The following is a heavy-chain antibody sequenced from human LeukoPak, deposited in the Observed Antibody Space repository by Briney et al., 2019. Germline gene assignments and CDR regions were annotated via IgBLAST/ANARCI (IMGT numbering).Heavy chain of an antibody. D-gene: IGHD3-22*01. V-gene: IGHV4-30-2*01. CDR1: GVSISSGSYS. Sequence: SQTLSLTCAVSGVSISSGSYSWSWIRQPPGKGLEWIGYIYHSWSTYYNPYLKSRGTISVDRSKIQFSLKMSSVNAADTAVYYCGRVSGYYYDSSGYYDIRDAFDIWGQGTMVTVSS. CDR3: GRVSGYYYDSSGYYDIRDAFDI. CDR2: IYHSWST. J-gene: IGHJ3*02.